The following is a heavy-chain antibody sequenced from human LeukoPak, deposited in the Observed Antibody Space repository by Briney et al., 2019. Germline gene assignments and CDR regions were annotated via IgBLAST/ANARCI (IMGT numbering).Heavy chain of an antibody. Sequence: SETLSLTCAVSGYSINSGYYWGWIRPPPGKGLEWIGRIYHSGTTYYNPSLKSRVTISVDTSKNQFSLKLSSVTAADTAVYYCARLKSFSGYFGVFDIWGQGTMVTVSS. CDR3: ARLKSFSGYFGVFDI. D-gene: IGHD4-17*01. J-gene: IGHJ3*02. CDR1: GYSINSGYY. CDR2: IYHSGTT. V-gene: IGHV4-38-2*01.